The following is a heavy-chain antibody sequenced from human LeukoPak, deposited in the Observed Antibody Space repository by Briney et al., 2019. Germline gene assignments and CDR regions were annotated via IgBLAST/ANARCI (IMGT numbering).Heavy chain of an antibody. CDR1: GFALSTSGVG. Sequence: SGPTLVKPTQTLTLTCTFSGFALSTSGVGVGWIRQPPGKALEWLALIYWDDDKRYSPSLKSRLTITKDTSKNQVVLSMTNMDPVDTATYYCAHRMNDSSGYRWFDPWGQGTLVTVSS. J-gene: IGHJ5*02. D-gene: IGHD3-22*01. V-gene: IGHV2-5*02. CDR3: AHRMNDSSGYRWFDP. CDR2: IYWDDDK.